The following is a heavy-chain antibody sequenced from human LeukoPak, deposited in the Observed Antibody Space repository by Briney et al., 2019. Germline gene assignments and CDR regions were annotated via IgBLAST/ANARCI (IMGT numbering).Heavy chain of an antibody. CDR2: LSDNGGSP. CDR3: AKDPETYSSRWFDS. V-gene: IGHV3-23*01. CDR1: GFTFSNYA. Sequence: PGGSLRLSCAASGFTFSNYAMSWVRQAPGKGLEWVSSLSDNGGSPYYADSVKGRFTISRDNSKNTLYLHMNSLRVKDTAVYYCAKDPETYSSRWFDSWGQGTLVTVSS. D-gene: IGHD2-21*01. J-gene: IGHJ5*01.